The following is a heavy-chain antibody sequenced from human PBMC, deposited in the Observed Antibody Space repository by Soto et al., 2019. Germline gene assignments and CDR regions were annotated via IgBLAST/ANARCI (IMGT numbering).Heavy chain of an antibody. CDR2: INGGNGNT. V-gene: IGHV1-18*01. D-gene: IGHD2-2*01. J-gene: IGHJ4*02. CDR1: GYTFTSYG. CDR3: AIHSYCISTSCYRD. Sequence: ASVKVSCKASGYTFTSYGISWVRQAPGQGLEWMGWINGGNGNTKYSQKFQGRVTMTRNTSISTAYMELSSLRSEDTAVYYCAIHSYCISTSCYRDWGQGTLVTVSS.